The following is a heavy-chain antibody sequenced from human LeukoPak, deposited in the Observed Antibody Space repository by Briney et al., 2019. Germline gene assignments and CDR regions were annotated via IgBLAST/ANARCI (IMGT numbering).Heavy chain of an antibody. V-gene: IGHV1-2*02. Sequence: GASVKVSCKASGYTFTGYYMHWVRQAPGQGLEWMGWINPNSGGTNYAQKFQGRVTMTRDTSISTAYMELSRLRSDDTAVYYCARDRANFIAAARGLGYWGQGTLVTVSS. J-gene: IGHJ4*02. CDR1: GYTFTGYY. D-gene: IGHD6-13*01. CDR2: INPNSGGT. CDR3: ARDRANFIAAARGLGY.